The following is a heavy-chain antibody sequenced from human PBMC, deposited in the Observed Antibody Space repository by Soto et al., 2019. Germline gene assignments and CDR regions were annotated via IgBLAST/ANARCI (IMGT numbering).Heavy chain of an antibody. CDR3: ARDLGPGNAGTRDYYYGMDV. CDR1: GYTFTGYY. V-gene: IGHV1-2*04. D-gene: IGHD1-1*01. CDR2: INPNSGGT. J-gene: IGHJ6*02. Sequence: ASVKVSCKASGYTFTGYYMHWVRQAPGQGLEWMGWINPNSGGTNYAQKFQGWVTMTRDTSISTAYMELSRLRSDDTTVYYCARDLGPGNAGTRDYYYGMDVWGQGTTVTVSS.